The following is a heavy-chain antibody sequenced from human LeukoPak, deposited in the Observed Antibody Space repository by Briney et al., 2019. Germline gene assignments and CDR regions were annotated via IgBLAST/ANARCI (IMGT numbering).Heavy chain of an antibody. CDR1: RFTFSNYW. D-gene: IGHD4-23*01. CDR3: ARDLGGGPPGY. V-gene: IGHV3-7*01. J-gene: IGHJ4*02. Sequence: PGGSLRLSCAASRFTFSNYWMSWVRQAPGKGLEWVANIKEDGSEKYYVDSVKGRFTISRDKAKNSLYLQMNSLRAEGSAVYYCARDLGGGPPGYWGQGTLVTVSS. CDR2: IKEDGSEK.